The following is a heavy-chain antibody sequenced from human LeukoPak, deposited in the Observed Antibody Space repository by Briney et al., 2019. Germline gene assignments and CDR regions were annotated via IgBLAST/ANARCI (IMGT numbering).Heavy chain of an antibody. CDR2: IRGSGTWT. CDR1: GFTFSSYA. Sequence: PGGSLRLSCAASGFTFSSYAMSWVRQAPGKGLEWVSPIRGSGTWTDYADSVKGRFTISRDNSKNTLYLQMNSLRAEGTAVYYCAKDLRDGSSSGSVDYWGQGTLVTVSS. J-gene: IGHJ4*02. CDR3: AKDLRDGSSSGSVDY. D-gene: IGHD6-6*01. V-gene: IGHV3-23*01.